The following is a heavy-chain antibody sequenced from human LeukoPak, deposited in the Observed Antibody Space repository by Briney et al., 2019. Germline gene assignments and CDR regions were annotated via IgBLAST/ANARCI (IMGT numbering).Heavy chain of an antibody. Sequence: PSETLSLTCAVYGGSFSGYYWSWIRQPPGKGLEWIGEINHSGSTNYNPSLKSRVTISVDTSKNQFSLKLSPVTAADTAVYYCARGTPDLLRYFDWLLIYFDYWGQGTLVTVSS. V-gene: IGHV4-34*01. CDR2: INHSGST. J-gene: IGHJ4*02. CDR3: ARGTPDLLRYFDWLLIYFDY. D-gene: IGHD3-9*01. CDR1: GGSFSGYY.